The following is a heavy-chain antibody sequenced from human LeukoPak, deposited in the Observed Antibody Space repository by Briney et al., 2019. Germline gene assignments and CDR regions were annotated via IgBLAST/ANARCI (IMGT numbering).Heavy chain of an antibody. V-gene: IGHV4-59*01. J-gene: IGHJ3*01. CDR1: GGSISPYY. CDR2: ISYSGST. CDR3: AKEGAESFPDAFDV. Sequence: SETLSLTCTVSGGSISPYYWSWLRQPPGKGLEWIGYISYSGSTKNNPSLKSRVTISVDTSKNQFSLKLTSVTAADTAVYYCAKEGAESFPDAFDVWGQGTMITVSS. D-gene: IGHD3-10*01.